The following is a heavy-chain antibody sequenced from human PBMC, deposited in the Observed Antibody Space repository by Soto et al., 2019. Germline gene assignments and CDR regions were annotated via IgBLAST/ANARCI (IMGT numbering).Heavy chain of an antibody. Sequence: EVQLLESGGGLVQPGGSLRLSCDASGFTFSSYAMSWVRQAPGKGLEWVSVISGSGDSAYYADSVKGRFAISRDNSKNTLYLQMTSLRAEDTAVYYCAKAPSGWDGMDVWGQGTTVTVSS. CDR2: ISGSGDSA. CDR1: GFTFSSYA. V-gene: IGHV3-23*01. D-gene: IGHD6-19*01. CDR3: AKAPSGWDGMDV. J-gene: IGHJ6*02.